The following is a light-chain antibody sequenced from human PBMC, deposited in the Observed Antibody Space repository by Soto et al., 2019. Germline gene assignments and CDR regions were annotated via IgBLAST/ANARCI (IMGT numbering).Light chain of an antibody. Sequence: SYELTQPPSVSVSPGQTARITCSGDALPNQYAYWFQQRPGQAPVLVIYKDSERPSGVPDRFSGSKSGTSASLAISGLRSEDEADYYCAAWDDSLSGLYVFGTGTKVTVL. J-gene: IGLJ1*01. CDR3: AAWDDSLSGLYV. CDR1: ALPNQY. V-gene: IGLV3-25*02. CDR2: KDS.